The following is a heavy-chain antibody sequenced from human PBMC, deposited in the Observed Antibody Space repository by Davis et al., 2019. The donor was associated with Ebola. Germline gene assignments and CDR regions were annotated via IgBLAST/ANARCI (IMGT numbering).Heavy chain of an antibody. D-gene: IGHD2-8*02. CDR1: GFTFNHYA. CDR3: AKNMGYCSGGECYSSHDYYYGMDV. CDR2: ISGSGGST. Sequence: GESLKISCAASGFTFNHYAMNWVRQAPGKGLEWVSGISGSGGSTYSADSVKGRLTISRDNSKNTLYLQMNSLRAEDTATYYCAKNMGYCSGGECYSSHDYYYGMDVWGQGTTVTVSS. J-gene: IGHJ6*02. V-gene: IGHV3-23*01.